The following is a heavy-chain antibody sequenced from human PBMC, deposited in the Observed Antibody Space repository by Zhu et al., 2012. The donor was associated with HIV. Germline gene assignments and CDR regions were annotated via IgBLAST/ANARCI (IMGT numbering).Heavy chain of an antibody. D-gene: IGHD6-19*01. CDR1: GYSISSGYY. CDR2: IYHSGST. V-gene: IGHV4-38-2*01. Sequence: QVQLQESGPGLVKPSETLSLTCAVSGYSISSGYYWGWIRQPPGKGLEWIGSIYHSGSTYYNPSLKSRVTISVDTSKNQFSLKLSSVTAADTAVYYCASGQWLVRGDWFDPWGQGTLVTVSS. J-gene: IGHJ5*02. CDR3: ASGQWLVRGDWFDP.